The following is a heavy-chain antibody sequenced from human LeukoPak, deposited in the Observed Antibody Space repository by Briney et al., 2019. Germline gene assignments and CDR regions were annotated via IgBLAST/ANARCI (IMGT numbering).Heavy chain of an antibody. D-gene: IGHD1-26*01. CDR3: ARAGGSGSYSPFDY. J-gene: IGHJ4*02. CDR1: GVTFSSYA. Sequence: SVKVSCKASGVTFSSYAISWVRQAPGQGLEWMGGIIPIFGTANYAQKFQGRVTITTDESTSTAYMELSSLRSEDTAVYYCARAGGSGSYSPFDYWGQGTLVTVSS. V-gene: IGHV1-69*05. CDR2: IIPIFGTA.